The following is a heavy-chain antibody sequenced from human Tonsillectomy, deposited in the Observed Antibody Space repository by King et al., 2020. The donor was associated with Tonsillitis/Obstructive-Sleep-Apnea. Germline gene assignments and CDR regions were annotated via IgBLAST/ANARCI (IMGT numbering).Heavy chain of an antibody. V-gene: IGHV3-30*18. CDR1: GFTFSSYG. Sequence: QLVQSGGGVVQPGRSLRLSCAASGFTFSSYGMHWVRQAPGKGLEWVAVISYDGSNKYYADSVKGRFTISRDNSKNTLYLQMNSLRAEDTAVYYCAKALWGSYEFVLHHWGQGTLVTVSS. CDR3: AKALWGSYEFVLHH. D-gene: IGHD1-26*01. CDR2: ISYDGSNK. J-gene: IGHJ1*01.